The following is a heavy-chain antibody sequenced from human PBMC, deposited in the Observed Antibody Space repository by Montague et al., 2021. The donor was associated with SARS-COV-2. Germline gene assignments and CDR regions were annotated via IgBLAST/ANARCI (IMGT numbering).Heavy chain of an antibody. D-gene: IGHD2-15*01. CDR3: GRGVVAATPVVDY. CDR2: IYTSGST. V-gene: IGHV4-61*02. J-gene: IGHJ4*02. Sequence: TLSLTCTVSGGSISSGNYYWSWIRQPAGKGLEWIGRIYTSGSTNYNPSLKSRVTMSVDTSKSQFSLKLNSVTAADTAVYYCGRGVVAATPVVDYWGRGTLVTVSS. CDR1: GGSISSGNYY.